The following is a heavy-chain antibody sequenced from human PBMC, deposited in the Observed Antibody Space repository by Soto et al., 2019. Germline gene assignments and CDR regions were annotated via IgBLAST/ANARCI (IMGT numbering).Heavy chain of an antibody. CDR2: INWNGGST. CDR3: ARDSHFYGDYVDAFDI. CDR1: GFTFDDYG. V-gene: IGHV3-20*01. Sequence: RPGGSLRLSCAASGFTFDDYGMSWVRQAPGKGLEWVSGINWNGGSTGYADSVKGRFTISRDNAKNSLYLQMNSLRAEDTALYHCARDSHFYGDYVDAFDIWGQGTMVTVSS. J-gene: IGHJ3*02. D-gene: IGHD4-17*01.